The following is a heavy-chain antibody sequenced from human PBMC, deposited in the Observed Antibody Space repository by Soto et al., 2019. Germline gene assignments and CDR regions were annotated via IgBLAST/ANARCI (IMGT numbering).Heavy chain of an antibody. CDR1: GFTFSSYA. J-gene: IGHJ3*02. V-gene: IGHV3-23*01. CDR2: ISGSGGST. CDR3: AKDLQTMVRGTDAFDI. Sequence: GGSLRLSCAASGFTFSSYAMSWVRQAPGKGLEWVSAISGSGGSTYYADSVKGRFTISRDNSKNTLYLQMNSLRAEDTAVYYCAKDLQTMVRGTDAFDIWGQGTMVTVSS. D-gene: IGHD3-10*01.